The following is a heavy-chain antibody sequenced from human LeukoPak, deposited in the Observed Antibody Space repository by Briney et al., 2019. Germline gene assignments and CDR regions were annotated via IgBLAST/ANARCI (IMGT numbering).Heavy chain of an antibody. Sequence: GASVKVSCKASGYTFTSYAMNWVRQAPGQGLEWMGWINTNTGNPTYAQGFTGRFVFSLDTSVSTAYLQISSLKAEDTAVYYCARDRDSSGWPYYYYYGMDVWGQGTTVTVSS. CDR3: ARDRDSSGWPYYYYYGMDV. V-gene: IGHV7-4-1*02. CDR1: GYTFTSYA. D-gene: IGHD6-19*01. CDR2: INTNTGNP. J-gene: IGHJ6*02.